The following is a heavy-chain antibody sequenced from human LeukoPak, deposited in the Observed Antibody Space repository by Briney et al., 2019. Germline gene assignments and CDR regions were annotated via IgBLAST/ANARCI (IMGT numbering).Heavy chain of an antibody. V-gene: IGHV3-30-3*01. J-gene: IGHJ6*02. D-gene: IGHD3-3*01. CDR3: ARDVSRYYDFWSGLTPYKYYYGMDV. CDR2: ISYDGSNK. Sequence: GGSLRLSCAASGFTFSSYAMHWVRQAPGKGLEWVAVISYDGSNKYYADSVKGRFTISRDNSKNTLYLQMDSLRSDDTAVYYCARDVSRYYDFWSGLTPYKYYYGMDVWGQGTTVTVSS. CDR1: GFTFSSYA.